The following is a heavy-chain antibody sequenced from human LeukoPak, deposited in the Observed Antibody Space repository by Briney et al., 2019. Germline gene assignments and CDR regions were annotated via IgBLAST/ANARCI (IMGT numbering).Heavy chain of an antibody. CDR2: INPDGSTT. J-gene: IGHJ4*02. V-gene: IGHV3-74*01. CDR1: GFSISTYC. CDR3: AKDRHCSSTSCPRTLDY. Sequence: GGSLTLSCAAYGFSISTYCIHWVRHPPGKGLGWVSRINPDGSTTYYADSVKGRFTISRDNSKNTLYLQMNSLRAEDTAVYYCAKDRHCSSTSCPRTLDYWGQGTLVTVSS. D-gene: IGHD2-2*01.